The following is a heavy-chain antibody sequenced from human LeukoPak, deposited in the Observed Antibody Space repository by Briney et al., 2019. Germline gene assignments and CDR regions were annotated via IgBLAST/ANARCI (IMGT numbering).Heavy chain of an antibody. CDR3: ASHSSGAGAYYFDY. V-gene: IGHV4-39*07. J-gene: IGHJ4*02. CDR2: INHSGST. Sequence: LETLSLTCTVSGGSIISSTFYWSWIRQPPGKGLEWIGEINHSGSTNYNPSLKSRVTISVDTSKNQFSLKLSSVTAADTAVYYCASHSSGAGAYYFDYWGQGTLVTVSS. D-gene: IGHD6-19*01. CDR1: GGSIISSTFY.